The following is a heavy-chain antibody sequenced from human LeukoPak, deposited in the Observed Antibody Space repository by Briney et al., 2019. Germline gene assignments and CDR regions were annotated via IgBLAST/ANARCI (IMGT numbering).Heavy chain of an antibody. D-gene: IGHD6-19*01. CDR1: GGSFSGYY. V-gene: IGHV4-34*01. Sequence: SETLSLTCAVYGGSFSGYYWSWIRQPPRKGLEWIGEINHSGSTNYNPPLKSRVTISVDTSKNQFSLKLSSVTAADTAVYYCARESSGRSYYYYYYMDVWGKGTTVTVSS. J-gene: IGHJ6*03. CDR2: INHSGST. CDR3: ARESSGRSYYYYYYMDV.